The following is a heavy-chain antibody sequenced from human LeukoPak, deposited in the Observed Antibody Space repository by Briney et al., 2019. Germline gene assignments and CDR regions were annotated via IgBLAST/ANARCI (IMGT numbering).Heavy chain of an antibody. D-gene: IGHD5-24*01. J-gene: IGHJ4*02. CDR2: IKQDGSEK. CDR1: GFTFSSYW. Sequence: GGSLRLSCAASGFTFSSYWMSWVRQAPGKGLEWVANIKQDGSEKYYVDSVKGRFTISRDNSKNTLYLQMNSLRAEDTAVYYCARDLRDGYNFEFGYWGQGALVTVSS. CDR3: ARDLRDGYNFEFGY. V-gene: IGHV3-7*01.